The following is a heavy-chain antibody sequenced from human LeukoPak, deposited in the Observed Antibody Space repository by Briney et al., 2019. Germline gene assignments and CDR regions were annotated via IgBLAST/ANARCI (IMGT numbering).Heavy chain of an antibody. V-gene: IGHV3-15*01. J-gene: IGHJ6*03. Sequence: PGGSLRLSCAASGFTLNNYAMSWVRQAPGKGLEWVGRIKSKTDGGTTDYAAPLKGRFTISRDDSKNTLYLQMNSLKTEDTAVFYCTTGPSSSSTYYYYYMDVWGKGTTVTVSS. CDR1: GFTLNNYA. CDR3: TTGPSSSSTYYYYYMDV. CDR2: IKSKTDGGTT. D-gene: IGHD6-13*01.